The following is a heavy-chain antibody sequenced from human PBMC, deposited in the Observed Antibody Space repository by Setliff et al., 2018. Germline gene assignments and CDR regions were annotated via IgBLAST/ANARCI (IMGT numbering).Heavy chain of an antibody. V-gene: IGHV4-34*01. CDR3: ARRSTYYNFWSGYWDY. J-gene: IGHJ4*02. Sequence: PSETLSLTCAVYGGSLSGYYWSWIRQPPGKGLEWIGEINHSGSTNYNPSLKSRVTMSVDTPKNQFSLKLSSVTAADTAVYYCARRSTYYNFWSGYWDYWGQGTLVTVSS. CDR2: INHSGST. D-gene: IGHD3-3*01. CDR1: GGSLSGYY.